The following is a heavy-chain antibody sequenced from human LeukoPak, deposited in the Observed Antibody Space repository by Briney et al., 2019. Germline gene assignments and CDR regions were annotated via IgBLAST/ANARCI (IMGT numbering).Heavy chain of an antibody. CDR3: ASSLPFRWLFPLDV. CDR2: IYTSGST. CDR1: GGSISSGSYY. J-gene: IGHJ6*04. D-gene: IGHD3-22*01. Sequence: SQTLSLTCTVSGGSISSGSYYWSWIRQPAGKGLEWIGRIYTSGSTNYNPSLKSRVTISVDTSKNQFSLKLSSVTAADTAVYYCASSLPFRWLFPLDVWGKGTTVTVSS. V-gene: IGHV4-61*02.